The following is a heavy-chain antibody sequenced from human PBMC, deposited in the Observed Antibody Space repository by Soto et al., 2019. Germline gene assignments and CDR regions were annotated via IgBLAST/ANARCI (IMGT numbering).Heavy chain of an antibody. J-gene: IGHJ5*01. CDR2: ISGSGGST. V-gene: IGHV3-23*01. CDR1: GFTFSSYA. Sequence: PGGSLRLSCAASGFTFSSYAMSWVRQAPGKGLEWVSAISGSGGSTYYADSVKGRFTISRDNSRNTLYLQMNSLRDEDTAVYYCAKAHDYSNLNWFDSWGQGTLVTVSS. D-gene: IGHD4-4*01. CDR3: AKAHDYSNLNWFDS.